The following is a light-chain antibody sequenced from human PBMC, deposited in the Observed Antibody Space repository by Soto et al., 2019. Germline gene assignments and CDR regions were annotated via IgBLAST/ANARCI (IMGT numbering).Light chain of an antibody. CDR2: SNN. CDR3: AAWDDSLNGGV. Sequence: QSVLTQPPSASGTPGQRVTNSCSGSSSNIGSNTVNWYQQLPGTAPKLLIYSNNHRPSGVPDRFSSSKSGTSASLAISGLQSEDEADYYCAAWDDSLNGGVFGGGTKLTVL. J-gene: IGLJ3*02. V-gene: IGLV1-44*01. CDR1: SSNIGSNT.